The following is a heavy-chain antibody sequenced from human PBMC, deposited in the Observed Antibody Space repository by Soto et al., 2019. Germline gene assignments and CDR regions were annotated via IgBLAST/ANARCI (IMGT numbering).Heavy chain of an antibody. CDR1: GFTFSGYG. J-gene: IGHJ5*01. CDR2: INRDGSEE. Sequence: GGSLRLSCVASGFTFSGYGMSWVRQAPGKGLEWVANINRDGSEEHYVDSVKGRFTISRDNAKNSVYLQMDSLRGDDSAVYYCARDPGHSSASIRGLCWFDAWGQGTLVTVSS. V-gene: IGHV3-7*03. CDR3: ARDPGHSSASIRGLCWFDA. D-gene: IGHD2-2*01.